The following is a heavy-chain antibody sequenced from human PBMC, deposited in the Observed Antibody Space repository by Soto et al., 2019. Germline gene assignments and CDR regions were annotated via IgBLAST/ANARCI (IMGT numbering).Heavy chain of an antibody. CDR1: GFTFSSYA. CDR2: ISGSGGKT. V-gene: IGHV3-23*01. Sequence: PGGSLRLSCAASGVAASGFTFSSYAVTWVRQAPGEGLEWVSAISGSGGKTYYADSVKGRFTISRDNSKNTLWLQMNSLRAEDTAVYYCAQLGTVPPYYGMDVWGKGTTVTVS. D-gene: IGHD2-21*02. J-gene: IGHJ6*04. CDR3: AQLGTVPPYYGMDV.